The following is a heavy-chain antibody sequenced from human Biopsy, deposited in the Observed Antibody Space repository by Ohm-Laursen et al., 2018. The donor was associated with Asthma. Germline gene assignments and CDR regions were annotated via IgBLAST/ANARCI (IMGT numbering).Heavy chain of an antibody. CDR1: GGTFSNFA. D-gene: IGHD6-19*01. CDR2: IMTVFGTT. V-gene: IGHV1-69*13. CDR3: ARCQVGYSSGWSLLLKKIYYSGMDV. J-gene: IGHJ6*02. Sequence: ASVKVSCKAPGGTFSNFAISWMRQAPGQGLEWLGGIMTVFGTTNYAQKFQGRVTITADESTSTAYMEVTSLRSEDTAIYYCARCQVGYSSGWSLLLKKIYYSGMDVWGQGTAVTVSS.